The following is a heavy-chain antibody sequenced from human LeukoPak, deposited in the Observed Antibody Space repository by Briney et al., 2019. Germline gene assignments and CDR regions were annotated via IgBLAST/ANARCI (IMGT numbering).Heavy chain of an antibody. CDR1: GFTFNNYG. CDR3: AKNGDRGAFCSGGTCYPYYYYYMDV. CDR2: ISGSGFNT. Sequence: GGSLRLSCAVSGFTFNNYGMSWVRQAPGKGLEWVSAISGSGFNTYYADSVKGRFDSSRYNSNNTLYLQMNSLRAEDTAVYYCAKNGDRGAFCSGGTCYPYYYYYMDVWGKGTTVTISS. J-gene: IGHJ6*03. V-gene: IGHV3-23*01. D-gene: IGHD2-15*01.